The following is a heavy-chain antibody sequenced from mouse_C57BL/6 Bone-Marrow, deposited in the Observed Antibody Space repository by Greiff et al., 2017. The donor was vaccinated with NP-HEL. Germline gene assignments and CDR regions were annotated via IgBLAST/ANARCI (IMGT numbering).Heavy chain of an antibody. D-gene: IGHD1-1*01. J-gene: IGHJ1*03. CDR2: IDPANGNT. CDR3: ASYYGSFYWYFDV. V-gene: IGHV14-3*01. Sequence: EVQLQQSVAELVRPGASVKLSCTASGFNIKNTYMHWVKQRPEQGLEWIGRIDPANGNTKYAPKFQGKATITADTSSNTAYLQLSSLTSDDTAIYYCASYYGSFYWYFDVWGTGTTVTVSS. CDR1: GFNIKNTY.